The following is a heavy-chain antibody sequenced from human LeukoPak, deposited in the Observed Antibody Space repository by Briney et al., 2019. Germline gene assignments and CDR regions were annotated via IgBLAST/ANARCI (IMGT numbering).Heavy chain of an antibody. V-gene: IGHV3-7*01. CDR1: GFTFSGYW. D-gene: IGHD3-10*01. J-gene: IGHJ5*02. CDR2: IKQDGSEK. Sequence: PGGSLRLSCAASGFTFSGYWMSWVRQAPGKGLEWVANIKQDGSEKYYVDSVKGRFTISRDNAKNSLYLQMNSLRAEDTAVYYCARKLAWFGESYNWFDPWGQGTLVTVSS. CDR3: ARKLAWFGESYNWFDP.